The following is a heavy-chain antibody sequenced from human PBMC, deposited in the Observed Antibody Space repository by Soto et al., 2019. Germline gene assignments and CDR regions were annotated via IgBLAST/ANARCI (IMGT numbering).Heavy chain of an antibody. Sequence: SQTLSLTCAISGDSVSSNSAAWNWIRQSPSRGLEWLGRTYYRSKWYNDYAVSVKSRITINPDTSKNQFSLQLNSVTPEDTAVYYCARDSYNGNDGGLLFHYCGQATLVTVSS. CDR2: TYYRSKWYN. V-gene: IGHV6-1*01. CDR3: ARDSYNGNDGGLLFHY. CDR1: GDSVSSNSAA. D-gene: IGHD1-20*01. J-gene: IGHJ4*02.